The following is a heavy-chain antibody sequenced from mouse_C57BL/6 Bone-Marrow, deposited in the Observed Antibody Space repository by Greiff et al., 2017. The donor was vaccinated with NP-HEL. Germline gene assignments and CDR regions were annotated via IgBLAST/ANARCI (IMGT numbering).Heavy chain of an antibody. Sequence: EVHLVESGPGMVKPSQSLSLTCTVTGYSITSGYDWHWIRHFPGNKLEWMGYISYSGSTNYNPSLKSRISITHDTSKNHFFLKLNSVTTEDTATYYCARDRDYDGYFDVWGTGTTVTVSS. CDR3: ARDRDYDGYFDV. D-gene: IGHD2-4*01. CDR1: GYSITSGYD. J-gene: IGHJ1*03. V-gene: IGHV3-1*01. CDR2: ISYSGST.